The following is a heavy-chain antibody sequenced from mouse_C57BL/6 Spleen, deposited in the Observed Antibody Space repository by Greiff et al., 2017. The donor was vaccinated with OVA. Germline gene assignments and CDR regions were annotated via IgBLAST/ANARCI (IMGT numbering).Heavy chain of an antibody. J-gene: IGHJ4*01. CDR2: IWRGGST. CDR1: GFSLTSYG. CDR3: ANYAMDY. Sequence: QVQLQQSGPGLVQPSQSLSITCTVSGFSLTSYGVHWVRQSPGKGLEWLGVIWRGGSTDYNAAFMSRLSTTKDNSQSQVFIKMNSLEADDTARYYCANYAMDYWGQGTSVTVSS. V-gene: IGHV2-5*01.